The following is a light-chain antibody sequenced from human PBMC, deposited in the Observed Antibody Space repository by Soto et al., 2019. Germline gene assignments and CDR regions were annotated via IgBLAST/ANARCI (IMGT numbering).Light chain of an antibody. CDR1: QSISSW. V-gene: IGKV1-5*03. Sequence: DIQMTQSPSTLSASVGDRVAITCRASQSISSWLAWYQQKPGKAPKVLIYKASSLERGVPSRFSGSGSGTEFTLTISSLQPDDFATYYCQQYNSYSWTFGQGTKVEI. CDR3: QQYNSYSWT. CDR2: KAS. J-gene: IGKJ1*01.